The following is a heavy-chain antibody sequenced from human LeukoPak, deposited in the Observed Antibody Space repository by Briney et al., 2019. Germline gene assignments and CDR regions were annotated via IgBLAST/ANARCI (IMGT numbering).Heavy chain of an antibody. CDR3: ARAVIIAVAGGGYAFDI. CDR2: IYTSGST. J-gene: IGHJ3*02. Sequence: SETLSRNCTVSGGSISSYYWIWIRQPAGKGLEWIGRIYTSGSTNYNPSLKSRVTMSVDTSKNQFSLKLSSVTAADTAVYYCARAVIIAVAGGGYAFDIWGQGTMVTVSS. V-gene: IGHV4-4*07. D-gene: IGHD6-19*01. CDR1: GGSISSYY.